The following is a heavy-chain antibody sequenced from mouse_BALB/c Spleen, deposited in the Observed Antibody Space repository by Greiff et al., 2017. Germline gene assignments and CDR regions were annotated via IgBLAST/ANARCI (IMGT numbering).Heavy chain of an antibody. D-gene: IGHD1-1*01. V-gene: IGHV1S81*02. CDR3: TREGYYGSSRFAY. CDR2: INPSNGGT. CDR1: GYTFPSYY. Sequence: VQLQESGAELVKPGASVKLSCKASGYTFPSYYMYWVKQRPGQGLEWIGEINPSNGGTNFNEKFKSKATLTVDKSSSTAYMQLSSLTSEDSAVYYCTREGYYGSSRFAYWGQGTLVTVSA. J-gene: IGHJ3*01.